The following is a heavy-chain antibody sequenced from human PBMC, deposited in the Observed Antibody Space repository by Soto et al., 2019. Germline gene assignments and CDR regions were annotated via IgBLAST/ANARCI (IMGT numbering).Heavy chain of an antibody. CDR1: GDSFNDYY. J-gene: IGHJ6*03. CDR3: ARESGGATATLDYYYFYRDV. V-gene: IGHV1-2*04. Sequence: QVQLVQSGAEVRKPGASVTVSCRSSGDSFNDYYIHWVRQAPGQGFEWMGWINPNGGVTKDAQKLQGWVSMTRDTYIRTVYMQLSRLRSDDTAVYYCARESGGATATLDYYYFYRDVWGTGTTVTVSS. D-gene: IGHD5-12*01. CDR2: INPNGGVT.